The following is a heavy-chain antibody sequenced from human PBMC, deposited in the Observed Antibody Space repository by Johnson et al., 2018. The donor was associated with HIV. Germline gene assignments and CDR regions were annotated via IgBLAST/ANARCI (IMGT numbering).Heavy chain of an antibody. J-gene: IGHJ3*02. CDR1: GLRVSINY. CDR2: IHSGGST. CDR3: ARAGDYDILTGSLMKGAFDI. D-gene: IGHD3-9*01. Sequence: EVQLVESGGGLIQPGGSLRLSCAVSGLRVSINYITWVRQAPGKGLEWVSVIHSGGSTYYADSVEGRFTISRENAKNSLYLQMNSLRAGDTAAYYCARAGDYDILTGSLMKGAFDIWGQGTMVIVSS. V-gene: IGHV3-53*01.